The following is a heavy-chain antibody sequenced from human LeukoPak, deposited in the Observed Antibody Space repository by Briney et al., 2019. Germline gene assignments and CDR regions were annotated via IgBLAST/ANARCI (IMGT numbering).Heavy chain of an antibody. CDR1: GFTFSSYS. CDR3: ANTVSWLNGGGY. D-gene: IGHD2-8*01. J-gene: IGHJ4*02. V-gene: IGHV3-23*01. Sequence: GGSLRLSCAASGFTFSSYSMNWVRQAPGKGLEWVSAISGSGGSTYYADSVKGRFTISRDNSKNTLYLQMNSLRAEDTAVYYCANTVSWLNGGGYWGQGTLVTVSS. CDR2: ISGSGGST.